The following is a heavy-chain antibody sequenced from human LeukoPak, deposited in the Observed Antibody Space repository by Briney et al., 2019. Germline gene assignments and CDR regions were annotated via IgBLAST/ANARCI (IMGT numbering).Heavy chain of an antibody. J-gene: IGHJ1*01. V-gene: IGHV3-23*01. Sequence: GGSLRLPCAASGFTFSSYAVSWVRQAPGKGLEWVSAISGSGGSTYYADSVKGRLTISRDNSKNTLYLQMNSLRAEDTAVYYCAKDLAFWSGYYIRYFQHWGQGTLVTVSS. CDR2: ISGSGGST. D-gene: IGHD3-3*01. CDR1: GFTFSSYA. CDR3: AKDLAFWSGYYIRYFQH.